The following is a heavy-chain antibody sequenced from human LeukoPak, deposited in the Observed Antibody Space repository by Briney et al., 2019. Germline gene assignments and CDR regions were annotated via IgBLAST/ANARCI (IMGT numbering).Heavy chain of an antibody. J-gene: IGHJ3*02. CDR1: GFTFSSYS. D-gene: IGHD3-16*01. CDR3: ARDCPALLLTIGGAFDI. V-gene: IGHV3-21*01. CDR2: ISSSSSYI. Sequence: GGSLRLSCAASGFTFSSYSMNWVRQAPGKGLEWVSSISSSSSYIYYADSVKGRFTISRDNAKNSLYLQMNSLRAEDTAVYYCARDCPALLLTIGGAFDIWGQGTMVTVSS.